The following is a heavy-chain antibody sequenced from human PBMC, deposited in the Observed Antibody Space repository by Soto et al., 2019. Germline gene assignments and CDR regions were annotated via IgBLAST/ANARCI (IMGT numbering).Heavy chain of an antibody. CDR1: GGYYRCYA. CDR3: VRESDGDYSLLDY. CDR2: VIPILGVV. Sequence: QVQVVQSGAEVKKPGSSVKVSCKAYGGYYRCYAITWVRQAPGQGLEWMGRVIPILGVVNYAQKFQGKVTFTADQSTSTAYMELSSLRSDDTAVYSCVRESDGDYSLLDYWGQRRRVTVS. J-gene: IGHJ4*01. V-gene: IGHV1-69*04. D-gene: IGHD4-17*01.